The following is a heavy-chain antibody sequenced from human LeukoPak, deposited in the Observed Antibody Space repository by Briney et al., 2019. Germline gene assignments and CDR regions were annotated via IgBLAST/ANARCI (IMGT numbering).Heavy chain of an antibody. V-gene: IGHV2-70*04. CDR2: IDGDDNK. D-gene: IGHD6-13*01. J-gene: IGHJ4*02. CDR1: GFSLSTSGMR. CDR3: VRSGYSSPFDY. Sequence: SGPTLVNPTQTLTLTCTFSGFSLSTSGMRVSWIRQPPGKALEWPARIDGDDNKLYSASQKTRLTISKDTSENQVVLTMTNMDPVDTATYFCVRSGYSSPFDYWGQGTLVTVSS.